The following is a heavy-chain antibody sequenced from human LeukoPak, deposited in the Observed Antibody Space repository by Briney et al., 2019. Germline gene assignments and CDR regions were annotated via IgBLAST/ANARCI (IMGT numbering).Heavy chain of an antibody. CDR1: GFTFSSHA. Sequence: GGSLRLSCAASGFTFSSHAMSWVRHAPGKGLECVSAISGSGGSTYYADSVKGRFTISRDNSKTTLYLQMNSLRAEDTAVYYCAKGGCSGGSCYYPYYFDYWGQGTLVTVSS. V-gene: IGHV3-23*01. D-gene: IGHD2-15*01. CDR3: AKGGCSGGSCYYPYYFDY. CDR2: ISGSGGST. J-gene: IGHJ4*02.